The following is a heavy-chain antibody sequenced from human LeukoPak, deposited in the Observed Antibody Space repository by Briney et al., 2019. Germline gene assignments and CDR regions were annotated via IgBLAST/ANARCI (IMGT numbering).Heavy chain of an antibody. V-gene: IGHV1-18*01. CDR1: GYTFTNYG. Sequence: GASVEVSCKSSGYTFTNYGISWVRQAPGQGLEWMGWISAYNGNTNYAQKIQGRVTMTTDTSTNTAYMELRSLRSDDTAVYYCARDLPHLCSSTSCFGDYWGQGTLVTVSS. CDR2: ISAYNGNT. J-gene: IGHJ4*02. CDR3: ARDLPHLCSSTSCFGDY. D-gene: IGHD2-2*01.